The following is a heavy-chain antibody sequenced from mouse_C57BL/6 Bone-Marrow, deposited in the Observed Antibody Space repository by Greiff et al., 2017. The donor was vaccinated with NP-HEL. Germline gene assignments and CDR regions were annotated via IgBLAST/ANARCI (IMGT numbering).Heavy chain of an antibody. V-gene: IGHV5-15*01. J-gene: IGHJ4*01. CDR1: GFTFSDYG. D-gene: IGHD1-1*01. CDR3: ARLTTVVATNYYAMDY. Sequence: EVKLVESGGGLVQPGGSLKLSCAASGFTFSDYGMAWVRQAPRKGPEWVAFISNLAYSIYHADTVTGRFTISRENAKNTLYLEMSSLRSEDTAMYYCARLTTVVATNYYAMDYWGQGTSVTVSS. CDR2: ISNLAYSI.